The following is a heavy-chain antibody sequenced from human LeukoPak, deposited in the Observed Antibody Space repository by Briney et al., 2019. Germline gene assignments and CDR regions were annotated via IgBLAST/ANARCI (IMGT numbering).Heavy chain of an antibody. CDR3: ARDRDGYIDY. Sequence: GGSLRLSCAASGFTVSSNYMRWVRQAPGKGLEWVSFIYSGGSKYYADSVKGRFTISRDNPKNTLYLQMNSLRDEDAAVYYCARDRDGYIDYWGQGTLVTVSS. CDR1: GFTVSSNY. V-gene: IGHV3-66*02. D-gene: IGHD5-24*01. CDR2: IYSGGSK. J-gene: IGHJ4*02.